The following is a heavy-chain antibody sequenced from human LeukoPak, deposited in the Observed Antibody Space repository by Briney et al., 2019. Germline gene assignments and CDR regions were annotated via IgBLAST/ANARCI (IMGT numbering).Heavy chain of an antibody. CDR2: IYYRGST. D-gene: IGHD3-22*01. CDR3: ARRRYYDSTGYLD. V-gene: IGHV4-39*01. Sequence: PSETLPLTCTISGASISSSSYYWGWIRQPPGKGLEWIGDIYYRGSTYYSPSLKSRVSISIDTSNNQFSLTLNSVTAADTALYFCARRRYYDSTGYLDWGQGTLVTVSS. CDR1: GASISSSSYY. J-gene: IGHJ1*01.